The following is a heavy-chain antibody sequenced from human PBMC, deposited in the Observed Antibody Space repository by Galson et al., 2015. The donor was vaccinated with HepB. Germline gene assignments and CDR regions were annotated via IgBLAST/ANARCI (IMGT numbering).Heavy chain of an antibody. J-gene: IGHJ2*01. CDR2: IIPILGIT. Sequence: SVKVSCKASGGTFNSYTISWVRQAPGQGLEWMGRIIPILGITNYAQKFQGRVTITADKSTSTAYMELSSLRSEDTAVYYCARFMTTVTTIPQYFDLWGRGTLVTVSS. D-gene: IGHD4-17*01. CDR3: ARFMTTVTTIPQYFDL. V-gene: IGHV1-69*02. CDR1: GGTFNSYT.